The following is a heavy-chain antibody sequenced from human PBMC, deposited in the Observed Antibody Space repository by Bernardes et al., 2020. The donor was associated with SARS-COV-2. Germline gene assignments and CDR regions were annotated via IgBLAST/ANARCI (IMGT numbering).Heavy chain of an antibody. CDR1: GFSVTNNY. D-gene: IGHD3-3*01. Sequence: GGSLRLSCAASGFSVTNNYMTWVRQAPGKGLEWVSLMYSGGSADYAESVKGRFTISRDSSKNTLYLQMNSLRAEDTAVYYCAKDFFDRDYLDYWGQGTLVTVSS. CDR2: MYSGGSA. CDR3: AKDFFDRDYLDY. V-gene: IGHV3-66*01. J-gene: IGHJ4*02.